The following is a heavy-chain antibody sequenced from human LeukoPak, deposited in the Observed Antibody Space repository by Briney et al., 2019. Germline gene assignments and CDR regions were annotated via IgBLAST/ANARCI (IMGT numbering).Heavy chain of an antibody. CDR1: GGSISSSSYY. V-gene: IGHV4-61*01. CDR3: ARVKGHSGYDPFDY. Sequence: PSETLSLTCTVSGGSISSSSYYWSWIRQPPGKGLEWIGYIYYSGSTNYNPSLKSRVTISVDTSKNQFSLKLSSVTAADTAVYCCARVKGHSGYDPFDYWGRGTLVTVSS. J-gene: IGHJ4*02. CDR2: IYYSGST. D-gene: IGHD5-12*01.